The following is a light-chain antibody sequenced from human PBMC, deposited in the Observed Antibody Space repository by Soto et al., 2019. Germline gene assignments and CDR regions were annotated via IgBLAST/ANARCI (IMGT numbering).Light chain of an antibody. Sequence: QSVLTQPASVSGSPGQSITISCTGTSSDVGSYNLVSWSQHHPGKVPRLMINEVSKRPSGVSNRFSGSKSGNTASLTISGLQAEDEADYYCCSYAGSSTPLIFGTGTKVTVL. CDR3: CSYAGSSTPLI. CDR2: EVS. V-gene: IGLV2-23*02. CDR1: SSDVGSYNL. J-gene: IGLJ1*01.